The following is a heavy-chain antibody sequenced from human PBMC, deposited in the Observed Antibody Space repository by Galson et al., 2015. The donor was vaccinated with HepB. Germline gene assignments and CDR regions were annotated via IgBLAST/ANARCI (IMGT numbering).Heavy chain of an antibody. D-gene: IGHD3-10*01. J-gene: IGHJ4*02. CDR2: ISAYNGNT. CDR1: GYTFTSYG. CDR3: ARVRLTMVRGVIIKGGGAPDY. V-gene: IGHV1-18*04. Sequence: QSGAEVKKPGESLRISCKASGYTFTSYGISWVRQAPGQGLEWMGWISAYNGNTNYAQKLQGRVTMTTDTSTSTAYMELRSLRSDDTAVYYCARVRLTMVRGVIIKGGGAPDYWGQGTLVTVSS.